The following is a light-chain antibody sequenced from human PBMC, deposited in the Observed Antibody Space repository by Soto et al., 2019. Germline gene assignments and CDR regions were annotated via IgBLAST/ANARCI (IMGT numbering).Light chain of an antibody. J-gene: IGKJ3*01. CDR3: QWSGGSVS. CDR2: RAS. CDR1: QSVSSNY. V-gene: IGKV3-20*01. Sequence: EIVMTQSPATLSLSPGERATLSCRASQSVSSNYLAWYQQKPGQAPKVLIYRASIRATGIPDRFTGSGSGTGFTLTISRLEPEDFAVYYCQWSGGSVSFGPGTKVDIK.